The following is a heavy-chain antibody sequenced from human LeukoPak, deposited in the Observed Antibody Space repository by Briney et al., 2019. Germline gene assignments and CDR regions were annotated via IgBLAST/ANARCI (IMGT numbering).Heavy chain of an antibody. CDR2: IKQDGSER. CDR1: GFTFSSYW. J-gene: IGHJ4*02. CDR3: AREDHIVGATFDY. V-gene: IGHV3-7*01. Sequence: GGSLRLSCAASGFTFSSYWMSWVRQAPGKGLEWVANIKQDGSERYYVDSVKGRFTISRDNAKNSLYLQMNSLRAEDTAVYYCAREDHIVGATFDYWGQGTLVTVSS. D-gene: IGHD1-26*01.